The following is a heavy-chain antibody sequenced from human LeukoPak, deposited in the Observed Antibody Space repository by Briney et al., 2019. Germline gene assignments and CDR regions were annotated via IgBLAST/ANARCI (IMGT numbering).Heavy chain of an antibody. CDR2: ISGSGGST. J-gene: IGHJ4*02. V-gene: IGHV3-23*01. CDR1: GFTFSSYA. D-gene: IGHD3-3*01. CDR3: ALRYYDFWSGTFDY. Sequence: GGSLRLSCAASGFTFSSYAMSWVRQAPGKGLEWVSAISGSGGSTYYADSVKGQFTISRDNSKNTLYLQMNSLGAEDTAVYYCALRYYDFWSGTFDYWGQGTLVTVSS.